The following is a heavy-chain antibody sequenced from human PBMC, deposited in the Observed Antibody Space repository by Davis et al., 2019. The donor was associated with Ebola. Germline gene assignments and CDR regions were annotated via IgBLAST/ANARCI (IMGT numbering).Heavy chain of an antibody. D-gene: IGHD3-10*01. V-gene: IGHV1-18*01. Sequence: ASVKVSCKASGYTFTSYGISWLLQPPGQGLEWMGWISAYNGNTNYAQKLQGRVTMTTDTSTRTAYMELRSLRSDDTAVYYCARVNVYYGSGRLIYYYYGMDVWGQGTTVTVSS. J-gene: IGHJ6*02. CDR3: ARVNVYYGSGRLIYYYYGMDV. CDR2: ISAYNGNT. CDR1: GYTFTSYG.